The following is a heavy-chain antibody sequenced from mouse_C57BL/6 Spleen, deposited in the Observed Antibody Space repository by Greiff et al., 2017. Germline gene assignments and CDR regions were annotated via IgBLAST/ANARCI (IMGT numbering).Heavy chain of an antibody. D-gene: IGHD2-4*01. CDR2: IDPSDSYT. J-gene: IGHJ3*01. Sequence: QVQLQQPGAELVMPGASVKLSCKASGYTFTSYWMPWVKQRPGQGLEWIGEIDPSDSYTNYNQKFKGKSTLTVDKSSSTAYMQLSSLTSEDSAVYYCALYDYDGAWFAYWGQGTLVTVSA. V-gene: IGHV1-69*01. CDR3: ALYDYDGAWFAY. CDR1: GYTFTSYW.